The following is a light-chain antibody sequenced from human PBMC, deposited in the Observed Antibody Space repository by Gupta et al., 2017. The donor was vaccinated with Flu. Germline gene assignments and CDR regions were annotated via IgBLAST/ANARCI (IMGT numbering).Light chain of an antibody. CDR2: DDT. V-gene: IGLV3-21*02. Sequence: SYALTQPPSVSVAPGETASITCGGDTIGSKNVQWYRQKTGTAPVLVVHDDTDRPSGIPERLSGSNSGTTATLTISRVEGADEADYYCPAWNGSGGHWVFGGGTKLTVL. J-gene: IGLJ3*02. CDR3: PAWNGSGGHWV. CDR1: TIGSKN.